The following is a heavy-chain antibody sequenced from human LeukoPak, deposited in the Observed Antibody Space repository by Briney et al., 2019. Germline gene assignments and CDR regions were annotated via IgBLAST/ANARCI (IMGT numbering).Heavy chain of an antibody. CDR1: GYTFTSYD. CDR2: IIPIFGTA. J-gene: IGHJ4*02. CDR3: AREGLPTDY. Sequence: ASVKVSCKASGYTFTSYDINWVRQAPGQGLEWMGGIIPIFGTANYAQKFQGRVTITADESTSTAYMELSSLRSEDTAVYYCAREGLPTDYWGQGTLVTVSS. V-gene: IGHV1-69*13.